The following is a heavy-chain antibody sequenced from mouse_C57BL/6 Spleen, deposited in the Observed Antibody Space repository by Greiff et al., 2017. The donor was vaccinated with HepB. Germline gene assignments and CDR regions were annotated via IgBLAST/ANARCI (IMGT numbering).Heavy chain of an antibody. CDR2: FYPGSGSI. Sequence: VQGVESGAELVKPGASVKLSCKASGYTFTEYTIHWVKQRSGQGLEWIGWFYPGSGSIKYNEKFKDKATLTADKSSSTVYMELSRLTSEDSAVYFCAGDGYSYYAMDYWGQGTSVTVSS. V-gene: IGHV1-62-2*01. D-gene: IGHD2-3*01. J-gene: IGHJ4*01. CDR3: AGDGYSYYAMDY. CDR1: GYTFTEYT.